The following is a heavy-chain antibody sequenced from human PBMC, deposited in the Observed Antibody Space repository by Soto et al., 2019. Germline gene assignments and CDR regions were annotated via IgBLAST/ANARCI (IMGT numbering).Heavy chain of an antibody. D-gene: IGHD2-2*01. Sequence: SETLSLTCTVSGGSISSSSYYWGWIRQPPGKGLEWIGSIYYSGSTYYNLSLKSRVTISVDTSKNQFSLKLSSVTAADTAVYYCARHVPYCSDTSHCAYGMDVWGQGTTVT. J-gene: IGHJ6*02. V-gene: IGHV4-39*07. CDR3: ARHVPYCSDTSHCAYGMDV. CDR2: IYYSGST. CDR1: GGSISSSSYY.